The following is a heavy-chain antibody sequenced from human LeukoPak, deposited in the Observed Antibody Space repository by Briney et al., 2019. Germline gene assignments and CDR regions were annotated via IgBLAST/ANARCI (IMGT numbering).Heavy chain of an antibody. D-gene: IGHD3-10*01. J-gene: IGHJ4*02. V-gene: IGHV4-59*08. CDR3: ARHWSGSGDYYPFDY. Sequence: SDTVSLTCTASGGSISNYYWSWIRQPPGKGLEWIGYIYYSGSTNYNPSLESRVTIPVDPSKNQVSLKLSSVTAADTAVYYCARHWSGSGDYYPFDYWGQGTLVTVSS. CDR2: IYYSGST. CDR1: GGSISNYY.